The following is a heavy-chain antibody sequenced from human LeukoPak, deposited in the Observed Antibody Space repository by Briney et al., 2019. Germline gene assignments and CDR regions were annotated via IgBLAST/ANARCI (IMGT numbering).Heavy chain of an antibody. J-gene: IGHJ6*02. CDR2: ISAYNGNT. CDR3: ARGGGPPNPGKYGMDV. V-gene: IGHV1-18*01. D-gene: IGHD1-1*01. CDR1: GYTFTSYG. Sequence: ASVKVSCKASGYTFTSYGISWVRQAPGQGLEWMGWISAYNGNTNYPQKLQGRVTMTTDTSTSTAYMELRSLRSDDTAVYYCARGGGPPNPGKYGMDVWGQGTTVTVSS.